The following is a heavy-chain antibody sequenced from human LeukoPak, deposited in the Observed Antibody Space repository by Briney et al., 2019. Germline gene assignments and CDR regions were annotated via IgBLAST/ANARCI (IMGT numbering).Heavy chain of an antibody. CDR2: ISGNGENT. Sequence: GGSLRLSCTASGFTFDDYAMHWVRQTPGKGLEWVSLISGNGENTYYADSVKGRFTISRDNAKNSLYLQLNSLRADDTAVYYCARGGSYVHYWGQGTLVTVSS. CDR3: ARGGSYVHY. CDR1: GFTFDDYA. J-gene: IGHJ4*02. V-gene: IGHV3-43*02. D-gene: IGHD2-15*01.